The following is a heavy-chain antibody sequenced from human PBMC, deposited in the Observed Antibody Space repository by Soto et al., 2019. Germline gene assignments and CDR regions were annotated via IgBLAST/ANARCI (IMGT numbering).Heavy chain of an antibody. CDR1: GFTFSSYG. Sequence: QVQLVESGGGVVQPGTSLRLSCAASGFTFSSYGMHWVRQAPGKGLEWVAVISYDGSNKYYADSVKGRFTISRDNSKNTLYLQMNSLRAEDTAVYYCAKDRRPNSYCGMDVWGQGTTVTVSS. CDR3: AKDRRPNSYCGMDV. V-gene: IGHV3-30*18. CDR2: ISYDGSNK. J-gene: IGHJ6*02. D-gene: IGHD6-25*01.